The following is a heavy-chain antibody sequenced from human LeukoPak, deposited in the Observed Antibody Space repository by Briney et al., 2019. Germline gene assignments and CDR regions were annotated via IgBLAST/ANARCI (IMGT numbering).Heavy chain of an antibody. CDR3: ARHGPRQWLDY. D-gene: IGHD6-19*01. CDR1: GYSISRRYY. V-gene: IGHV4-38-2*01. J-gene: IGHJ4*02. CDR2: IYQSGSN. Sequence: SQTRSPTCAVSGYSISRRYYCDSVWQPPGNGLDWIGSIYQSGSNYYNPSLKGRVTISVDTSKNQFSLKLSSVTAADTAVYYCARHGPRQWLDYWGQRTLVTVSS.